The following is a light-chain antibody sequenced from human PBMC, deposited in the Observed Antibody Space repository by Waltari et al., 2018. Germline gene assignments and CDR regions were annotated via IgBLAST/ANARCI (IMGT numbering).Light chain of an antibody. V-gene: IGLV3-1*01. J-gene: IGLJ2*01. CDR2: QNT. CDR1: KLGAKY. CDR3: QAWDSTYARV. Sequence: SYELTQPTSVSVAPGQTASITCSGDKLGAKYACWYQQKPGQSPVLVNHQNTKRPSGIPERCSGSNSGNTATLTISGTQTIDEADYHCQAWDSTYARVFGGGTKLTVL.